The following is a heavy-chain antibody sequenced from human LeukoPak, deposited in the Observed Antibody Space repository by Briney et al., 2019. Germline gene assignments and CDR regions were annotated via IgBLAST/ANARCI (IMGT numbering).Heavy chain of an antibody. D-gene: IGHD5-12*01. CDR1: GGTFSSYA. CDR3: ARDPLRDGYMAAFDI. Sequence: SVKVSCKASGGTFSSYAISWVRQAPGQGLEWMGRIIPILGIANYAQKSQGRVTITADKSTSTAYMELSSLRSEDTAVYYCARDPLRDGYMAAFDIWGQGTMVTVSS. J-gene: IGHJ3*02. CDR2: IIPILGIA. V-gene: IGHV1-69*04.